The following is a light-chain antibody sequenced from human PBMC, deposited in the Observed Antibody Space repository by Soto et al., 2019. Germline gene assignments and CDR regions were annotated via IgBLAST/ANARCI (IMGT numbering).Light chain of an antibody. CDR3: KQYNSYLT. Sequence: DIQMTQSPSTLSASVGDRVTITCRASQSISSWLAWYQQKPGKAPKLLIYDASSLESGVPSRFSGSGSGTEFTLTISSLQPDDFATYYCKQYNSYLTFGGGTKVDI. J-gene: IGKJ4*01. V-gene: IGKV1-5*01. CDR2: DAS. CDR1: QSISSW.